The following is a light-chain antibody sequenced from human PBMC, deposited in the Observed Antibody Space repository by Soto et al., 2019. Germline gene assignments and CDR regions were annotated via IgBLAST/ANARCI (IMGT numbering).Light chain of an antibody. CDR3: QQYFDVPFT. J-gene: IGKJ4*01. V-gene: IGKV4-1*01. CDR1: RSVLYKSNNKNH. CDR2: WAS. Sequence: DIVMTQSPDSLAVSLGERATMNCKCSRSVLYKSNNKNHLAWYQQKPGQPPQLIIYWASTRESGVPERFSGSGSGTDFTLTISSMAAEDVAFYWCQQYFDVPFTFGGGTKVDIK.